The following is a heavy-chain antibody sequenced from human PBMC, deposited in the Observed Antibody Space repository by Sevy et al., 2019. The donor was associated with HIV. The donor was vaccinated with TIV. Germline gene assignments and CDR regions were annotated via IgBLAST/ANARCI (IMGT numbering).Heavy chain of an antibody. V-gene: IGHV3-30*02. Sequence: GGSLRLSCAASGFTFSSYGMHWVRQAPGKGLEWVAFIRYDGSSKYYADSVKGRFTISRDNSKNTLYLQVNSLRAEDTAVNSCANGSDSGDSRTSSYYMDVWGKGTTVTVSS. CDR3: ANGSDSGDSRTSSYYMDV. D-gene: IGHD2-21*02. CDR1: GFTFSSYG. J-gene: IGHJ6*03. CDR2: IRYDGSSK.